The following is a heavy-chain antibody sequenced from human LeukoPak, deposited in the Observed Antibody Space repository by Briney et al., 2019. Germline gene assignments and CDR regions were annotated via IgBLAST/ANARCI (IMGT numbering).Heavy chain of an antibody. D-gene: IGHD6-6*01. CDR3: AKEWWSSSSPLHFDY. V-gene: IGHV3-23*01. J-gene: IGHJ4*02. CDR1: GCSFSSYA. Sequence: GWALRLSFACCGCSFSSYAMSWLRQAPGKGLEWVSGLSASGTNTYYTDSVKGRFTISRDNSKNTLYLQMNSLRAEDTALYYCAKEWWSSSSPLHFDYWGQGTLVTVSS. CDR2: LSASGTNT.